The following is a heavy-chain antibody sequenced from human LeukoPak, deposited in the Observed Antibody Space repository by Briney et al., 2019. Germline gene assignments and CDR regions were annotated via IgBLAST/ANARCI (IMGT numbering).Heavy chain of an antibody. CDR3: ARADKTYYYYMDV. V-gene: IGHV1-8*01. J-gene: IGHJ6*03. Sequence: ASVKVSCKASGYTFTSYDINWVRQATGQGLEWMGWMNPNSGNTGYAQKFQGRVTMTRDTSISTAYMELSRLRSDDTAVYYCARADKTYYYYMDVWGKGTTVTVSS. D-gene: IGHD3-22*01. CDR2: MNPNSGNT. CDR1: GYTFTSYD.